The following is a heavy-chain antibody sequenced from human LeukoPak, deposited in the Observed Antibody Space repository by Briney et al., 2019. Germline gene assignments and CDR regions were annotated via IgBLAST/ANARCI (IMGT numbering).Heavy chain of an antibody. J-gene: IGHJ4*02. CDR1: GFTFSSYA. V-gene: IGHV3-23*01. CDR3: AKRVPSWYYCDY. D-gene: IGHD6-13*01. CDR2: ITGGGGST. Sequence: SGGSLRLSCAASGFTFSSYAMSWVRQAPGKGLEWVSAITGGGGSTHYADSVKGRFTISRDNSKNTLYLQMNSLRVENTAVYYCAKRVPSWYYCDYWGQGTVVTVSS.